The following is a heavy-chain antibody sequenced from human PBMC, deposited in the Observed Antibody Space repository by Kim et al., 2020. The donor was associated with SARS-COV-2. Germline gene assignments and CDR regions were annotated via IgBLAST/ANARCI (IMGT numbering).Heavy chain of an antibody. CDR3: ARFSSSTSRHADFFDY. D-gene: IGHD2-2*01. CDR2: MSSSSSTI. V-gene: IGHV3-48*04. CDR1: GFTFSSYN. Sequence: GGSLRLSCAASGFTFSSYNMNWVRQAPGKGLEWVSYMSSSSSTIYYADSMKGRFTISRDNAKKSLYLQMNSLRAEDTAVYYCARFSSSTSRHADFFDYWGQGTQVTVSS. J-gene: IGHJ4*02.